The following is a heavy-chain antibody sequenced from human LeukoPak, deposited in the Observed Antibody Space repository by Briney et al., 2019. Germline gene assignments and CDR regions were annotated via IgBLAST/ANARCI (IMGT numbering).Heavy chain of an antibody. Sequence: PSETLSLTCTVSGGSISSNSYYWGWIRQPPGKWLEWIGSIYYSGSTYYNPSLKSRVTISVDTSKNQFSLKLSSVTAADTAVYYCARHRGGRLAFDYWGQGTLVTVSS. D-gene: IGHD1-26*01. CDR2: IYYSGST. J-gene: IGHJ4*02. V-gene: IGHV4-39*01. CDR3: ARHRGGRLAFDY. CDR1: GGSISSNSYY.